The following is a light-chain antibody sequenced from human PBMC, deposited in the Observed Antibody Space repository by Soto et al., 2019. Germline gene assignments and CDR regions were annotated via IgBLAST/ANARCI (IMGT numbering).Light chain of an antibody. Sequence: QCVLTRPPSVSAAPGQKVTISCSGSSSNIGNNYVSWYQQLPGTAPKLLIYENNKRPSGIPDRFSGSKSGTSATLGITGLQTGDEADYYCGTWDSSLSAGGVFGTGTKVTV. CDR2: ENN. CDR1: SSNIGNNY. CDR3: GTWDSSLSAGGV. V-gene: IGLV1-51*02. J-gene: IGLJ1*01.